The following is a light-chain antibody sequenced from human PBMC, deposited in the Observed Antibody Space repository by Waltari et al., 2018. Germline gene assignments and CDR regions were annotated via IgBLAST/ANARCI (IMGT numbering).Light chain of an antibody. Sequence: ENVLTQSPGTLSLSPGERATLSCRARQGVGDTYLAWYQPKPGQAPRLLIYGASTRATGIPDRFSGSGSGTDFTLTISRLEPEDVAVYYCHQSGGSGRAFGGGTKVEIK. CDR3: HQSGGSGRA. CDR2: GAS. CDR1: QGVGDTY. J-gene: IGKJ4*01. V-gene: IGKV3-20*01.